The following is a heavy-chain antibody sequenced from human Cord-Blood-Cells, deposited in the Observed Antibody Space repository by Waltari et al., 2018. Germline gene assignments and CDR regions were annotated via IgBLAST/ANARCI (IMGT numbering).Heavy chain of an antibody. J-gene: IGHJ4*02. Sequence: QVQLVESGGGVVQPGRSLRLSCAASGFTFSSYGMHWVRQAPGKGLEWVAVISYDGSNKYYADSVKGRFTISRDNSKNTLYLQMNSLRAEDTAVYYCAKVHPGMGYWGQGTLVTVSS. CDR1: GFTFSSYG. CDR3: AKVHPGMGY. D-gene: IGHD3-16*01. CDR2: ISYDGSNK. V-gene: IGHV3-30*18.